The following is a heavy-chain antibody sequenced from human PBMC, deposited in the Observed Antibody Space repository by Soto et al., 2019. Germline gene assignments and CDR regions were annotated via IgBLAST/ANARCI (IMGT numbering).Heavy chain of an antibody. V-gene: IGHV3-15*07. J-gene: IGHJ4*01. CDR3: TTDSYFTSKLVRFDC. Sequence: GGSLRLSCAASGFTFPTACINWVRQAPGKGLEWVGRIKSQVNGGTPDFAAPVRGRFAISRDDSRSMVYLQMNRLKTEDTAVYYCTTDSYFTSKLVRFDCWGLGTLVTVSS. CDR1: GFTFPTAC. CDR2: IKSQVNGGTP. D-gene: IGHD2-21*01.